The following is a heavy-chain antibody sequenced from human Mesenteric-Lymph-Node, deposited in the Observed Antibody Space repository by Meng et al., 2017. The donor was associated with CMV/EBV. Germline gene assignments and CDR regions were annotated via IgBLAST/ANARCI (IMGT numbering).Heavy chain of an antibody. V-gene: IGHV3-38-3*01. Sequence: GESLKISCAASEFTVSKNEMRWGRQAPGKGLEWLSSISGGSTWYADSGKGRFTISRDNSKNTLYLQMNSLRAEDTAVYYCAKDRDFDFWSGSNWFDPWGQGTLVTVSS. CDR1: EFTVSKNE. CDR2: ISGGST. D-gene: IGHD3-3*01. J-gene: IGHJ5*02. CDR3: AKDRDFDFWSGSNWFDP.